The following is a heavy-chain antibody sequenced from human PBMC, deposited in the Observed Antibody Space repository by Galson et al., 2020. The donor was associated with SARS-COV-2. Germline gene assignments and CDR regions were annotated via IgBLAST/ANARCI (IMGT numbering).Heavy chain of an antibody. J-gene: IGHJ6*02. CDR2: ISYDGSNK. D-gene: IGHD2-2*02. V-gene: IGHV3-30-3*01. CDR1: GFTFSSYA. CDR3: ARDLQRGCSRTSGYRYGMDV. Sequence: GGSLRLSCAASGFTFSSYAMHWVRQAPGKGLEWVAVISYDGSNKYYADSVKGRFTISRDNSKNTLYLQMNSRRAEDTAVYYCARDLQRGCSRTSGYRYGMDVGGQGTTVTVSS.